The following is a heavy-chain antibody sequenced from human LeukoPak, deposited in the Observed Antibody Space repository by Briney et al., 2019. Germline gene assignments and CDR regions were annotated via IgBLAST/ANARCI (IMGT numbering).Heavy chain of an antibody. D-gene: IGHD3-22*01. J-gene: IGHJ4*02. Sequence: PSETQSLTCTVSGYSISSGYYWGWIRQPPGKGLEWIGSIYHSGSTYYNPSLKSRVTISVDTSKNQFSLKLSSVTAADTAVYYCARVRTYYYDSSGPPVYFDYWGQGTLVTVSS. CDR1: GYSISSGYY. V-gene: IGHV4-38-2*02. CDR3: ARVRTYYYDSSGPPVYFDY. CDR2: IYHSGST.